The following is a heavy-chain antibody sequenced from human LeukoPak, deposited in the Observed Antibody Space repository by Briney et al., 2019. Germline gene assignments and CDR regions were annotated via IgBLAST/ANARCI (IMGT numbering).Heavy chain of an antibody. V-gene: IGHV1-46*01. D-gene: IGHD3-22*01. J-gene: IGHJ6*02. Sequence: VASVKVSCKASGYTFTSYYMHWVRQAPGQGLEWMGIINPSGGSTSYAQKFQGRVTMTRDTSTSTAYMELRSLRSDDTAVYYCARVVFGIRLAHYDSLGDGMDVWGQGTTVTVSS. CDR2: INPSGGST. CDR1: GYTFTSYY. CDR3: ARVVFGIRLAHYDSLGDGMDV.